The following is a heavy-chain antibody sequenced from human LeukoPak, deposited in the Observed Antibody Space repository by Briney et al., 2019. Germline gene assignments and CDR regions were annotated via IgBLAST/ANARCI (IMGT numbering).Heavy chain of an antibody. CDR3: ARAGSSSWPHYYYYMDV. CDR1: GDSMSSYY. CDR2: IYYRGDT. J-gene: IGHJ6*03. Sequence: SETLSLTCTVSGDSMSSYYWSWIRQPPGQGLEWIGFIYYRGDTKYNPSLKSRVTILVDTSKNQFSLKLSSVTAADTAVYYCARAGSSSWPHYYYYMDVWGKGTTVTISS. V-gene: IGHV4-59*01. D-gene: IGHD6-13*01.